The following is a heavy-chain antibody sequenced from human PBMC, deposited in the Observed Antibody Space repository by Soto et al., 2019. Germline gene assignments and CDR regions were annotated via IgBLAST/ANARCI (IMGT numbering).Heavy chain of an antibody. D-gene: IGHD1-7*01. CDR3: ASRDPGTSVDY. J-gene: IGHJ4*02. CDR1: GGSFTSNNW. V-gene: IGHV4-4*02. Sequence: QVQLQESGPGLVKPSGTLSLTCAVSGGSFTSNNWWTWVRQPPGQGLEWIGEIYRTGSTNYNPSLKSRVTISLDKSENQCSVKVTSLTAADTAVYYCASRDPGTSVDYWGQGTLVTVSS. CDR2: IYRTGST.